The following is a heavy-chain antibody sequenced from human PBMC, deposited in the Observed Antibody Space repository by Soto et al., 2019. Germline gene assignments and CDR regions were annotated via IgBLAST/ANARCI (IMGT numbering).Heavy chain of an antibody. CDR2: IIPIFGTA. CDR1: GGTFSSYA. V-gene: IGHV1-69*06. Sequence: ASVKVSCKASGGTFSSYAISWVRQAPGQGLEWMGGIIPIFGTANYAQKFQGRVTITADKSTSTAYMELSSLRSEDTAVYYCASDYYYYYGMDVWGQGTTVTVSS. J-gene: IGHJ6*02. CDR3: ASDYYYYYGMDV.